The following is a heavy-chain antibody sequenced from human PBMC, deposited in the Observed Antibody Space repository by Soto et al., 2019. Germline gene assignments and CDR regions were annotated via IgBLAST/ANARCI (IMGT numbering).Heavy chain of an antibody. J-gene: IGHJ4*02. D-gene: IGHD1-26*01. Sequence: PSETLSLTCAVYGGSFNGYYWSWIRQPPGKGLEWIGEINHSGSTNYNPSLKSRVTISVDTSKNQFSLKLSSVTAADTAVYYCATVGATRFDYWGQGTLVTVSS. CDR3: ATVGATRFDY. CDR2: INHSGST. V-gene: IGHV4-34*01. CDR1: GGSFNGYY.